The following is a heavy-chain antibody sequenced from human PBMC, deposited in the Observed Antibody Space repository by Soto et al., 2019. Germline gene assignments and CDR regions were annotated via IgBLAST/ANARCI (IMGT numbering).Heavy chain of an antibody. J-gene: IGHJ5*02. Sequence: SVKVSCKASGGTFSSYAISWVRQAPGQGLEWMGGIIPIFGTANYAKKFQGRVTITANESTGTAYMELSSLRSEDTAVYYCARNVGYDFWSGYYANWFDPWGQGTLVTVSS. CDR2: IIPIFGTA. CDR3: ARNVGYDFWSGYYANWFDP. CDR1: GGTFSSYA. V-gene: IGHV1-69*13. D-gene: IGHD3-3*01.